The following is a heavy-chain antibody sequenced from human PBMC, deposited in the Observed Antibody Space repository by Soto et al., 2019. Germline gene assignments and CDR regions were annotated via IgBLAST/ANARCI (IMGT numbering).Heavy chain of an antibody. J-gene: IGHJ4*02. V-gene: IGHV4-39*02. Sequence: SETLSLTCTVSGDSITSSNKYWGWARQPPGKGLEWIGSTYYRGSAYYSPSLKSRVTISMDSSENQLSLRDEDTAVYYCARGLYYYDSSGYWGYWGQGTLVTVSS. CDR3: ARGLYYYDSSGYWGY. D-gene: IGHD3-22*01. CDR1: GDSITSSNKY. CDR2: TYYRGSA.